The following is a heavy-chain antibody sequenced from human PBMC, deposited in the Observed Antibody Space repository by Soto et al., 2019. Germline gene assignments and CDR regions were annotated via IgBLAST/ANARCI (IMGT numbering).Heavy chain of an antibody. V-gene: IGHV3-30*18. CDR2: ISYDGSNK. J-gene: IGHJ4*02. CDR1: GFTFSSYG. D-gene: IGHD3-22*01. Sequence: QVQLVESGGGVVQPGRSLRLSCAASGFTFSSYGMHWVRQAPGKGLAWVAVISYDGSNKYYADSVKGRFTISRDNSKNTLYLQMNSLRAEDTAVYYCAKVISADDSSGFDYWGQGTLVTVSS. CDR3: AKVISADDSSGFDY.